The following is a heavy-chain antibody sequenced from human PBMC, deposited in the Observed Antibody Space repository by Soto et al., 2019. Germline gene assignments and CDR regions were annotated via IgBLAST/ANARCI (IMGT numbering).Heavy chain of an antibody. CDR3: ARSQGSSTSLEIYYYYYYGMDV. CDR1: GGTFSSYA. Sequence: QVQLVQSGAEVKKPGSSVKVSYKASGGTFSSYAISWVRQAPGQGLEWMGGIIPISDTTNYAQKFQDRVTITADESTSTAYMELSSLRSEDTAVYYCARSQGSSTSLEIYYYYYYGMDVWGQGTTVTVSS. CDR2: IIPISDTT. V-gene: IGHV1-69*01. D-gene: IGHD2-2*01. J-gene: IGHJ6*02.